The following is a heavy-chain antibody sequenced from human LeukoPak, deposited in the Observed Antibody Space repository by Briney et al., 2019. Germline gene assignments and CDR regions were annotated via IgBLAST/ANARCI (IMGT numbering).Heavy chain of an antibody. CDR3: ARGYYYDSSGYYPPDY. Sequence: SETLSLTCAVYGASFSDYYWSWIRQPPGKGLEWIGYIYYSGSTNYNPSLKSRVTISVDTSKNQFSLKLSSVTAADTAVYYCARGYYYDSSGYYPPDYWGQGTLVTVSS. CDR2: IYYSGST. J-gene: IGHJ4*02. V-gene: IGHV4-59*01. D-gene: IGHD3-22*01. CDR1: GASFSDYY.